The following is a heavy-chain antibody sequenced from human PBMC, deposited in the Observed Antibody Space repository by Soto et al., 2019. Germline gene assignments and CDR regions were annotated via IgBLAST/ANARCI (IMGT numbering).Heavy chain of an antibody. D-gene: IGHD3-10*01. CDR2: IWYDGSNK. J-gene: IGHJ6*02. CDR3: ARDRGYLLCYYGMDV. CDR1: GFTFSSYG. Sequence: GGSLRLSCAASGFTFSSYGMHWVRQAPGKGLEWVAVIWYDGSNKYYADSVKGRFTISRDNSKNTLYLQMNSLRAEDTAVYYCARDRGYLLCYYGMDVWGQGTTVTVSS. V-gene: IGHV3-33*01.